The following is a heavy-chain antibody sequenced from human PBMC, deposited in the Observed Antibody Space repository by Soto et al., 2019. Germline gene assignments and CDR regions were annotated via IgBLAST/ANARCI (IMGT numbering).Heavy chain of an antibody. D-gene: IGHD6-19*01. CDR3: AREFVGGYSSGWSYFDY. V-gene: IGHV4-31*03. CDR1: GGSISSGGYY. Sequence: SETLSLTCTVSGGSISSGGYYWSWIRQHPGKGLEWIGYIYYSGSTYYNPSLKSRVTISVDTSKNQFSLKLSSVTAADTAVYYCAREFVGGYSSGWSYFDYWGQGTLVTVSS. J-gene: IGHJ4*02. CDR2: IYYSGST.